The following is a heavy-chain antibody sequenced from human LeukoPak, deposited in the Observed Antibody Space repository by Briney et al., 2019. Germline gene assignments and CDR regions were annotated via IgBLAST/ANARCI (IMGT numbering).Heavy chain of an antibody. CDR3: ARGGGIQSCGGKTCFRGFVY. CDR2: INPNSGDN. D-gene: IGHD2-21*01. CDR1: GYTFTNYG. J-gene: IGHJ4*02. V-gene: IGHV1-2*02. Sequence: ASVKVSCKASGYTFTNYGISWVRQAPGQGLEYMGWINPNSGDNSCAQKFQGRVSMTRDTSITTLYMELTSLRSDDTALYFCARGGGIQSCGGKTCFRGFVYWGQGTLVTVSS.